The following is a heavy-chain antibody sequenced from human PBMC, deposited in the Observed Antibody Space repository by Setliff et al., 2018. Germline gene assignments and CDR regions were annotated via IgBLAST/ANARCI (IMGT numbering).Heavy chain of an antibody. D-gene: IGHD6-13*01. Sequence: LSLTCAVSGYSISSGYYWGWIRQPPGKGLELIGYIHHSGSTYYNPSLKSRVTISADTSKNQFSLTLTSVTATDTAVYYCARHFSSSWYFGYWGQGTQVTVSS. V-gene: IGHV4-38-2*01. CDR1: GYSISSGYY. CDR3: ARHFSSSWYFGY. CDR2: IHHSGST. J-gene: IGHJ4*02.